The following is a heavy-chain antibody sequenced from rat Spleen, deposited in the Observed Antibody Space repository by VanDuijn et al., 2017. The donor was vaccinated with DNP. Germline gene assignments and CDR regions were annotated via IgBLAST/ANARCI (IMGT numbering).Heavy chain of an antibody. CDR3: TTELPGYNYYFDY. CDR1: GFKFNDYW. J-gene: IGHJ2*01. CDR2: INKESTII. V-gene: IGHV4-2*01. D-gene: IGHD1-4*01. Sequence: EVKLVESGGGLVQPGRSLKLSCAASGFKFNDYWMGWVRQAPGKGLEWIGEINKESTIINYTPSLKDKFTISRDNAKSTLYLKMDSLRSEETATYYCTTELPGYNYYFDYWGQGVMVTVSS.